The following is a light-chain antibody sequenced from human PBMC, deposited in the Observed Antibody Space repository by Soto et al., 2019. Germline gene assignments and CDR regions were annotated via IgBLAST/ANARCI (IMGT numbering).Light chain of an antibody. V-gene: IGKV3-20*01. CDR3: QQFGGSPRT. J-gene: IGKJ1*01. Sequence: EIVLTQSPGTLSLSPGERATLSCRASQSVSTSYLAWYQQKPGQAPRLLIYGASSRATGIPDRFSGSGSGTDFTLTISRLEPGDFAVYYCQQFGGSPRTFGQGTKVEI. CDR1: QSVSTSY. CDR2: GAS.